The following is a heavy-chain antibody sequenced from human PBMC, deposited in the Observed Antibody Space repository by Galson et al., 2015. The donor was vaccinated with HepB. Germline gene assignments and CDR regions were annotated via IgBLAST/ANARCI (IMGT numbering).Heavy chain of an antibody. J-gene: IGHJ4*02. V-gene: IGHV3-30*02. Sequence: SLRLSCAASGFTFSSYGMHWVRQAPGKGLEWVAFIRYDGSNKYYADSVKGRFTISRDNSKNTLYLQMNSLRAEDTAVYYCAKVKGYSGYDSGSYYFDYWGQGTLVTVSS. CDR2: IRYDGSNK. CDR3: AKVKGYSGYDSGSYYFDY. D-gene: IGHD5-12*01. CDR1: GFTFSSYG.